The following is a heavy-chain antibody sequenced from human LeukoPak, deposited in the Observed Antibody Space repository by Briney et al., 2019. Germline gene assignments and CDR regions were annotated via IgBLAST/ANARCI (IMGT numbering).Heavy chain of an antibody. J-gene: IGHJ3*02. V-gene: IGHV4-34*01. CDR1: GFTFSSYS. D-gene: IGHD3-22*01. Sequence: PGGSLRLSCAASGFTFSSYSMNWIRQPPGKGLEWIGEINHSGSTNYNPSLKSRVTISVDTSKNQFSLKLSSVTAADTAVYYCARGPRHYDSSGYYYGDAFDIWGQGTMVTVSS. CDR3: ARGPRHYDSSGYYYGDAFDI. CDR2: INHSGST.